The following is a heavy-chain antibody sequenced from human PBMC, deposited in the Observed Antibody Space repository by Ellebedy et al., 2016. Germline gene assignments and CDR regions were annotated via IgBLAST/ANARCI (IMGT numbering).Heavy chain of an antibody. V-gene: IGHV4-39*07. CDR2: IYYTGST. D-gene: IGHD6-13*01. CDR1: GGSISSSNYY. J-gene: IGHJ5*02. Sequence: SETLSLXXTVSGGSISSSNYYWGWIRQPPGKGLEWIGIIYYTGSTHYNPSLKSRVTISVDKSKNQFSLNLRYVTAADTAVYYCARAAADNGAAAGLDPWGQGTLVSVST. CDR3: ARAAADNGAAAGLDP.